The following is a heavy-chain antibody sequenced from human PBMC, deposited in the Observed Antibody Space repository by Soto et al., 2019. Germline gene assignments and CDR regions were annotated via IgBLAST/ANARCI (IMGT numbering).Heavy chain of an antibody. CDR2: LNPNSGNT. V-gene: IGHV1-8*01. CDR1: GYTFTSYD. CDR3: ARGPRYYYGSGSYYLYYYYGMDV. D-gene: IGHD3-10*01. J-gene: IGHJ6*04. Sequence: QVQLVQSGAEVKKPGASVKVSCKASGYTFTSYDINWVRQATGQGLEWMGWLNPNSGNTGYAQKFQGRVTMTRNTYKSTAHMELNSLRSEDTAVYYCARGPRYYYGSGSYYLYYYYGMDVRGKGTTVTVSS.